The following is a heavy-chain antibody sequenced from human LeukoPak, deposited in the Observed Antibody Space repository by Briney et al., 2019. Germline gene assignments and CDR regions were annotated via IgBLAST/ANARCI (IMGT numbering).Heavy chain of an antibody. J-gene: IGHJ5*02. CDR1: GFTFSSYS. Sequence: TAGGSLRLSCAASGFTFSSYSMNWVRQAPGKGLEWVSSISSSSSYIYYADSVKGRFTISRDNAKNSLYLQMNSLRAEDTAVYYCARDLRYSSSWYWDWFDPWGQGTLVTVSS. CDR2: ISSSSSYI. CDR3: ARDLRYSSSWYWDWFDP. V-gene: IGHV3-21*01. D-gene: IGHD6-13*01.